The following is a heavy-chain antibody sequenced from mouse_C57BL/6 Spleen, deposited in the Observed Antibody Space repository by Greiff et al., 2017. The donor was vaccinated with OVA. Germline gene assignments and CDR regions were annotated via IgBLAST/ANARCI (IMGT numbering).Heavy chain of an antibody. CDR1: GYTFTSYT. Sequence: VKLVESGAELARPGASVKMSCKASGYTFTSYTMHWVKQRPGQGLEWIGYINPSSGYTKYNQKFKDKATLTADKSSSTAYMQLSSLTSEDSAVYYCASAYYYGSRGDYFDYWGQGTTLTVSS. V-gene: IGHV1-4*01. CDR2: INPSSGYT. D-gene: IGHD1-1*01. CDR3: ASAYYYGSRGDYFDY. J-gene: IGHJ2*01.